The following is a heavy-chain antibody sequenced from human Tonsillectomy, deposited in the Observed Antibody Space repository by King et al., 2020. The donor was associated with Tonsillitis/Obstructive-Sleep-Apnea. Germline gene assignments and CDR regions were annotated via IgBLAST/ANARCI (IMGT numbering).Heavy chain of an antibody. D-gene: IGHD5-18*01. CDR1: GDSISSGGYY. V-gene: IGHV4-31*03. CDR3: ARRFSYVHYFDY. Sequence: QLQESGRGLVKPSQTLSLTCTVSGDSISSGGYYWSWIRQHPGKGLEWISNIYYSGNTHYNPSPKSRVTMSVDTSKNQLSLKVSSGTAADTAVYYCARRFSYVHYFDYWGQGTLVTGSS. CDR2: IYYSGNT. J-gene: IGHJ4*02.